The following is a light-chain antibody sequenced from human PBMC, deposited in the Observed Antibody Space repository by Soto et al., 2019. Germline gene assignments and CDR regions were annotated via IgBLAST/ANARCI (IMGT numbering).Light chain of an antibody. CDR1: NIGSKS. V-gene: IGLV3-21*04. CDR2: YDS. Sequence: SSELTQPPSVSVGPGKTARITCGGNNIGSKSVHWYQQKPGQAPVLVIYYDSDRPSGIPERFSGSNSGNTATLTISRVEAGDEADYYCQVWDSSSDHVVFGGGTKVTVL. CDR3: QVWDSSSDHVV. J-gene: IGLJ2*01.